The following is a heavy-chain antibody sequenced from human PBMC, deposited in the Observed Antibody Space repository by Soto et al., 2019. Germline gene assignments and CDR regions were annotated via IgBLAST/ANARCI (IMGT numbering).Heavy chain of an antibody. D-gene: IGHD3-22*01. V-gene: IGHV1-18*01. CDR1: GYTFTSYG. CDR2: ISAYNGNT. CDR3: ARIFYYYDSSGYSSGFDP. J-gene: IGHJ5*02. Sequence: QVQLVQSGAEVKKPGASVKVSCKASGYTFTSYGISWVRQAPGQGLEWMGWISAYNGNTNYAQKLQGRVTMTTDTPTSTAYMELRSLRSDDTAVYYCARIFYYYDSSGYSSGFDPWGQGTLVTVSS.